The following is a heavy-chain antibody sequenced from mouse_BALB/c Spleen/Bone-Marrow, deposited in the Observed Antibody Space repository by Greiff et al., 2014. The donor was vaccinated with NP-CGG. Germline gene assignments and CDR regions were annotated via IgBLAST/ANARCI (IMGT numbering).Heavy chain of an antibody. J-gene: IGHJ2*02. Sequence: EVKLEESGGGLVQPGGSLRLSCATSGFTFTDYYMSWVRQPPGKALEWLGFIRNKANGYTTEYSASVKGRFTISRDNSQSILYLQMNTLRAEDSATYYCARDIGQLPFDYWGQGTSLIVSS. D-gene: IGHD1-1*01. V-gene: IGHV7-3*02. CDR3: ARDIGQLPFDY. CDR2: IRNKANGYTT. CDR1: GFTFTDYY.